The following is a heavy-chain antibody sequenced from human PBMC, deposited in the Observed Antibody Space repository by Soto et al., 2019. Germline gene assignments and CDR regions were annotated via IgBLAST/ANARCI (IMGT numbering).Heavy chain of an antibody. J-gene: IGHJ4*02. CDR2: ISGTASRT. CDR3: ATSFRYFDN. CDR1: GFTPTTTP. D-gene: IGHD3-9*01. V-gene: IGHV3-23*01. Sequence: PGGSLRLSCAGSGFTPTTTPLSWVRQPPGKGLEWVTTISGTASRTYSVDSVKGRFFISRDNSKNTVTLQMNNLTPDDTAVYYCATSFRYFDNWGQGTRVTVSS.